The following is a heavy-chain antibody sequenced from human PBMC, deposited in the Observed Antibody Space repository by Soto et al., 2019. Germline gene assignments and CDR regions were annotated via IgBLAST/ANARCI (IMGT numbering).Heavy chain of an antibody. V-gene: IGHV1-69*01. J-gene: IGHJ4*02. Sequence: QVQLVQSGAEVKKPGSSVKVSCKASGGTFSIYAISWVRQAPGQGLEWMGGIIPIFGTANYAQKFQGRVTITADASTSTAYMEMSSLRSEDTAVYYCVRNLVGASYSTFDFLGQGTLVSVSS. CDR2: IIPIFGTA. D-gene: IGHD1-26*01. CDR3: VRNLVGASYSTFDF. CDR1: GGTFSIYA.